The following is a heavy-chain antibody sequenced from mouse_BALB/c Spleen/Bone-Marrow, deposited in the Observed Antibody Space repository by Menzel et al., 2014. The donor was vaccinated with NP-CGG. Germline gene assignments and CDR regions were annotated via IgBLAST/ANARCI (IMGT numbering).Heavy chain of an antibody. CDR3: ARHWDYDYGFAY. D-gene: IGHD2-4*01. Sequence: VKLMESGPGLVAPSQRLSITCTVSGFSLTDYGVSWIRQPPGKGLEWLGVLWGGGTTYYNSTLKSRLSISRDNSKGQAFLKMNSLQTDDTAIYYCARHWDYDYGFAYWGQGTLVTVSA. CDR1: GFSLTDYG. V-gene: IGHV2-6-5*01. J-gene: IGHJ3*01. CDR2: LWGGGTT.